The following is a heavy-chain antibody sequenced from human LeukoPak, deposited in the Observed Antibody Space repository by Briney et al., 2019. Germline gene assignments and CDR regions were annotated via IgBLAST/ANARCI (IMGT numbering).Heavy chain of an antibody. CDR2: IYSGGST. CDR3: ARDGATGRFDY. J-gene: IGHJ4*02. V-gene: IGHV3-53*01. Sequence: GGSLRLSCAASGFTVSSNYMSWVRQAPGKGLEWVSIIYSGGSTFYADSVKGRFTISRDNAKNSLYLQMNSLRAEDTAVYYCARDGATGRFDYWGQGTLVTVSS. CDR1: GFTVSSNY. D-gene: IGHD1-26*01.